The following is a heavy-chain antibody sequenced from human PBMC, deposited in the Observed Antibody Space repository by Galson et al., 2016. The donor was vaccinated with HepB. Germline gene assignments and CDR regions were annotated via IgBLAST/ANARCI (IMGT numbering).Heavy chain of an antibody. V-gene: IGHV4-61*01. CDR1: GGSVDTGRYF. J-gene: IGHJ5*02. Sequence: ETLSLTCTVSGGSVDTGRYFWSWIRQFPGKGLEWIGSIYYSGSTHYNPSLNRRVTISIDTSKNQFSLKLTSVTAADTAVYYCAKDSTRFDPWGQGTLVTVSS. CDR3: AKDSTRFDP. CDR2: IYYSGST.